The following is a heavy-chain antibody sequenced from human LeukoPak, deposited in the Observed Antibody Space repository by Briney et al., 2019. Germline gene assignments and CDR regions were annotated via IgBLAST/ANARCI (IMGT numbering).Heavy chain of an antibody. V-gene: IGHV4-39*01. CDR2: IYYSGST. Sequence: SSETLSLTCTVSGGSISSSSYYWGWIRQPPGKGLEWIGSIYYSGSTYYNPSLKSRVTISVDTSKNQFSLKLSSVTAADTAVYYCARSIAARPDWGQGTLVTVS. CDR1: GGSISSSSYY. D-gene: IGHD6-6*01. CDR3: ARSIAARPD. J-gene: IGHJ4*02.